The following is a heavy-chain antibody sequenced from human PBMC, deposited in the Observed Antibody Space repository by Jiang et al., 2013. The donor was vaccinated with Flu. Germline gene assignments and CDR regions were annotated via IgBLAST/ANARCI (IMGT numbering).Heavy chain of an antibody. J-gene: IGHJ4*02. D-gene: IGHD5-12*01. CDR1: GGSISSSSYY. V-gene: IGHV4-39*01. CDR2: IYYSGST. CDR3: ARVRWLRLSGFDY. Sequence: LLKPSETLSLTCTVSGGSISSSSYYWGWIRQPPGKGLEWIGSIYYSGSTYYNPSLKSRVTISVDTSKNQFSLKLSSVTAADTAVYYCARVRWLRLSGFDYWGQGTLVTVSS.